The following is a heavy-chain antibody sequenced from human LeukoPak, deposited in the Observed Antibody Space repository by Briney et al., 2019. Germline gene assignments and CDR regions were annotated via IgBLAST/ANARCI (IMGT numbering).Heavy chain of an antibody. Sequence: GGSLRLSCAASGFTFGSYAMHWVRQAPGKGLKWVAVISYDGSDKYYADSVKGRFTISRDNSKNTLYLQMNSLRAEDTAVYYCARGTPSSSGWLYYGMDVWGQGTTVTVSS. V-gene: IGHV3-30-3*01. D-gene: IGHD6-19*01. J-gene: IGHJ6*02. CDR3: ARGTPSSSGWLYYGMDV. CDR2: ISYDGSDK. CDR1: GFTFGSYA.